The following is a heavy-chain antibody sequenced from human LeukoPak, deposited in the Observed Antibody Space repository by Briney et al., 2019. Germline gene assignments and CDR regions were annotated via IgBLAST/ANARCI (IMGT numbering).Heavy chain of an antibody. J-gene: IGHJ4*02. Sequence: GGSLRPSCAASGFTFSSYEMNWVRQAPGKGLEWVSYISSSGSTICYADSVKGRFTISRDNAKNSLYLQMNSLRAEDTAVYYCARDQEFLDYWGQGTLVTVSS. CDR3: ARDQEFLDY. D-gene: IGHD3-10*01. CDR1: GFTFSSYE. V-gene: IGHV3-48*03. CDR2: ISSSGSTI.